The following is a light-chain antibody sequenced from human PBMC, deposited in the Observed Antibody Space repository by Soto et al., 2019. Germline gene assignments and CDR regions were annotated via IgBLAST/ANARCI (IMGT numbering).Light chain of an antibody. CDR1: QSVRSN. CDR2: DAS. CDR3: QQRDNWPWT. J-gene: IGKJ1*01. V-gene: IGKV3-11*01. Sequence: EIVLTQSPATLSLSPGERATLSCRASQSVRSNLAWYQHKPGQPPRLLIYDASIRATGIPGRFSGSGSETDFTLNISNLEPEGFAVYYCQQRDNWPWTFGQGAKVEIK.